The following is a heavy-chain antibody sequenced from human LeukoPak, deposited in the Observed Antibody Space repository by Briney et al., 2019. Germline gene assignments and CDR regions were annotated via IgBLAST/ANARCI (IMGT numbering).Heavy chain of an antibody. CDR3: ARGRDGYNSPYYYYGMDV. CDR1: GFTFSSYW. Sequence: PGGSLRLSCAASGFTFSSYWMHWVRQAPGKGLVWVSRINSGGSSTSYADSVKGRLTISRDNAKNTLHLQMNSLTAEDTAVYYCARGRDGYNSPYYYYGMDVWGQGTTVTVSS. CDR2: INSGGSST. V-gene: IGHV3-74*01. D-gene: IGHD5-24*01. J-gene: IGHJ6*02.